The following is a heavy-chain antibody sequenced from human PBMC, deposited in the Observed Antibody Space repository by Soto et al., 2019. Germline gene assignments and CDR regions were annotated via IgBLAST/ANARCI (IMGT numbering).Heavy chain of an antibody. D-gene: IGHD3-10*01. Sequence: QVQLQQWGAGLLKPSETLSLTCAVYGGSFSGYYWSWIRQPPGEGLEWIGEINHSGSTNYNPSLRSRGTIAVDTSKNQFSLKLSSVTAADTAVYYCARGGYMVRGVIYWFDPWGQGTLVTVSS. J-gene: IGHJ5*02. CDR1: GGSFSGYY. CDR2: INHSGST. CDR3: ARGGYMVRGVIYWFDP. V-gene: IGHV4-34*01.